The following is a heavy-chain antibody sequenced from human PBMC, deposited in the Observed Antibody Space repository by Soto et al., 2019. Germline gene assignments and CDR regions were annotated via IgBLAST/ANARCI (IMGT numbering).Heavy chain of an antibody. J-gene: IGHJ4*01. CDR2: IFHTGST. D-gene: IGHD3-16*01. Sequence: PSEHLSLTCAVSGGSISSSNWWNWVRQPPGKGLEWVGEIFHTGSTNYNPSLRSRATISVDKSKNLFSLMLSSVTAADTAVYYCARITFLFDSGANYYVPDYWGQRILVTVDS. CDR3: ARITFLFDSGANYYVPDY. V-gene: IGHV4-4*02. CDR1: GGSISSSNW.